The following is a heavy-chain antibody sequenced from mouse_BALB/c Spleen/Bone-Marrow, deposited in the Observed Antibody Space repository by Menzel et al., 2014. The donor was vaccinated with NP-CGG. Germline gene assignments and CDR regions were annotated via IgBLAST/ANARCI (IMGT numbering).Heavy chain of an antibody. Sequence: VESGGGLVQPGGSRKLSCAASGFTFSSFGMHWVRQAPGRGLEWVAYISIGTSTIYYADTVKGRFTISRDNPKNXLFLQMTSLRSEDTAMYYCARDDGYYIRNAMDYWGQGTSVTVSS. J-gene: IGHJ4*01. CDR3: ARDDGYYIRNAMDY. V-gene: IGHV5-17*02. CDR2: ISIGTSTI. CDR1: GFTFSSFG. D-gene: IGHD2-3*01.